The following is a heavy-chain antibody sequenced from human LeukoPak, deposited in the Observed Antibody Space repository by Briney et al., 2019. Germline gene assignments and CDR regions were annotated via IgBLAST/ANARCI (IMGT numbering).Heavy chain of an antibody. D-gene: IGHD3-10*01. Sequence: GGSLRRSCAASGFTFSSYGMHWVRQAPGKGLEWVAVISYDGSNKYYADSVKGRFTISRDNSKNTLYLQMNSLRAEDTAVYYCAKDFNVLLWFGEPLDAFDIWGQGTMVTVSS. J-gene: IGHJ3*02. V-gene: IGHV3-30*18. CDR1: GFTFSSYG. CDR2: ISYDGSNK. CDR3: AKDFNVLLWFGEPLDAFDI.